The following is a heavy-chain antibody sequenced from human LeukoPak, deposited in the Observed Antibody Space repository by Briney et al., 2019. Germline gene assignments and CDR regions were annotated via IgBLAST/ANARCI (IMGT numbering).Heavy chain of an antibody. CDR2: ISAYKGNT. CDR3: ARRHSSGYYSPHYYYGMDV. J-gene: IGHJ6*02. Sequence: GASVKVSRKASGYTFTTYGISWVRQAPGQGLEWMGWISAYKGNTNYAQKLQGRVTMTTETSTSTAYMELRSLRSDDTAVYYCARRHSSGYYSPHYYYGMDVWGQGTTVTVSS. CDR1: GYTFTTYG. V-gene: IGHV1-18*01. D-gene: IGHD3-22*01.